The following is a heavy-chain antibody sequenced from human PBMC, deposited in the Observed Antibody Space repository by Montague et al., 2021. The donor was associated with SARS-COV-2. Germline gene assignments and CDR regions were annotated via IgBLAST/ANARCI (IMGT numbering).Heavy chain of an antibody. V-gene: IGHV3-21*01. CDR1: RFTFSSYS. Sequence: SLRLSCAASRFTFSSYSMNWVRQAPGKGLEWVSSISSSSSYIYYADSVKGRFTISRDNAKNSLYLQMNSLRAEDTAVYYCARDIKAHGRFLEWLQHNWLDPWGQEPLVTIS. CDR2: ISSSSSYI. CDR3: ARDIKAHGRFLEWLQHNWLDP. D-gene: IGHD3-3*01. J-gene: IGHJ5*02.